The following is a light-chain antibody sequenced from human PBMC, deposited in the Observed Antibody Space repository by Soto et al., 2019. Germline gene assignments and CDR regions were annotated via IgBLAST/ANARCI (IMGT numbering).Light chain of an antibody. CDR3: QQYLSYPIT. J-gene: IGKJ5*01. CDR2: KAS. CDR1: QSISSW. Sequence: DIQMTQSPSTLSASVGDRVTITCRASQSISSWLAWYQQKPGKAPKSLIYKASSLESGVSSRFSGSGSGTEFTLTISSLQPDDFATYYCQQYLSYPITFGQGTRLEIK. V-gene: IGKV1-5*03.